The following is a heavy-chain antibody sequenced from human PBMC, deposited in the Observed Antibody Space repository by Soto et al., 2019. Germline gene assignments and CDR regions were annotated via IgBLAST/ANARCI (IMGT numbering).Heavy chain of an antibody. CDR1: GRSISSGGYY. CDR3: ARFAYGSGSYSSGYSYGYTFDY. V-gene: IGHV4-31*03. J-gene: IGHJ4*02. Sequence: TLSLTCTVSGRSISSGGYYWSWIRQHPGKGLEWIGYIYYSGSTYYNPSLKSRVTISVDTSKNQFSLKLSSVTAADTAVYYCARFAYGSGSYSSGYSYGYTFDYWGQGTLVTVSS. D-gene: IGHD3-10*01. CDR2: IYYSGST.